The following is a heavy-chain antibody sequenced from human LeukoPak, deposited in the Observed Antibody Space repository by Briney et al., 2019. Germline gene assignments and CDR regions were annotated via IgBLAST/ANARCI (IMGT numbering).Heavy chain of an antibody. V-gene: IGHV3-30-3*01. J-gene: IGHJ4*02. CDR2: ISYDGSNK. Sequence: PGGPLRLSCAASGFTFSSYAMGWVRQAPGKGLEWVAVISYDGSNKYYADSVKGRFTISRDNSKNTLYLQMNSLRAEDTAVYYCARDIQQLVGVVYWGQGTLVTVSS. D-gene: IGHD6-6*01. CDR3: ARDIQQLVGVVY. CDR1: GFTFSSYA.